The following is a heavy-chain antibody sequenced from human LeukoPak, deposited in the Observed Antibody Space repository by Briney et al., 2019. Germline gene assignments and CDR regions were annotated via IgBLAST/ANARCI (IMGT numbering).Heavy chain of an antibody. Sequence: SETLSLTCSVSGDSISSDYWSWIRQPPGKGLEWIGYIYRIGNTDYNPSLKSRVTISLDTSKNQLSLNLTSVTAADTAVYYCAGSGQRYFRYWGQGTLVTVSS. CDR2: IYRIGNT. CDR1: GDSISSDY. D-gene: IGHD3-9*01. CDR3: AGSGQRYFRY. J-gene: IGHJ1*01. V-gene: IGHV4-4*08.